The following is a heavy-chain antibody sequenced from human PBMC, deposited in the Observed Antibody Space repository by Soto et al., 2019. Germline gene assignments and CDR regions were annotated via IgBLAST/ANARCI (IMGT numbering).Heavy chain of an antibody. V-gene: IGHV1-69*06. D-gene: IGHD2-2*01. J-gene: IGHJ6*02. CDR3: ASNSGDIVVVPARLYYYGMDV. Sequence: QVQLEQSGAEVKKPGSSVKVSCKASGGPFSSYAISWVRQAPGQGLEWMGGIIPIFGTANYARKFQGRVTITADKSTSTAYMELSSLRSEDTAVYYCASNSGDIVVVPARLYYYGMDVWGQGTTVTVSS. CDR2: IIPIFGTA. CDR1: GGPFSSYA.